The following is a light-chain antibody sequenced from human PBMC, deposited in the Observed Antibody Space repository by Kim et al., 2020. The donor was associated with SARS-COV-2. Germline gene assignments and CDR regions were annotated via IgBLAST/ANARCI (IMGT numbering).Light chain of an antibody. J-gene: IGKJ2*03. CDR3: QQRSNWPPYS. CDR1: KSVSSN. Sequence: SPGERATLSCRARKSVSSNLAWYQQKPGQAPRLLIYDAANRATGIPARFSGSGSGTDFTLTISSLEPEDFAVYYCQQRSNWPPYSFGQGTKLEI. V-gene: IGKV3-11*01. CDR2: DAA.